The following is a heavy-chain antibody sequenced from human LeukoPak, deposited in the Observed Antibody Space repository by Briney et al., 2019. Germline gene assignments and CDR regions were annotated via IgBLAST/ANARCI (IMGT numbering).Heavy chain of an antibody. Sequence: GGSLRLSCAASGFTFSSYWLSWVRQAPGKGLEWVASIEQDGSQKYYVDSVRGRFTISRDNAKNSVYLQTNSLRAEDTAVYYCARVEHLWFGEDYYYMDVWGKGTTVTVSS. CDR1: GFTFSSYW. CDR3: ARVEHLWFGEDYYYMDV. D-gene: IGHD3-10*01. CDR2: IEQDGSQK. V-gene: IGHV3-7*01. J-gene: IGHJ6*03.